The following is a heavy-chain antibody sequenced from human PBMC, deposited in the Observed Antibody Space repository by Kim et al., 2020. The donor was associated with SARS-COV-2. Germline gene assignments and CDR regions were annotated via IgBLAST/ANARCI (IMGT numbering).Heavy chain of an antibody. Sequence: NDYAVSVKSRITINPDTSKNQFSLQLNSVTPEDTAVYYCARGEQPSLVDVWGQGTTVTVSS. J-gene: IGHJ6*02. CDR2: N. D-gene: IGHD2-21*01. CDR3: ARGEQPSLVDV. V-gene: IGHV6-1*01.